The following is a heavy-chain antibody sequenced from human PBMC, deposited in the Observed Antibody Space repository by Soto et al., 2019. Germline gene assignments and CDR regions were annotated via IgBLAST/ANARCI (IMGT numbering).Heavy chain of an antibody. D-gene: IGHD6-19*01. V-gene: IGHV1-3*01. J-gene: IGHJ5*02. CDR1: GYTFTSYA. CDR3: ARELSLRYIAVPGHETHPYNWFDP. Sequence: ASVKVSCKASGYTFTSYAMHWVRQAPGQRLEWMGWINAGNGNTKYSQKFQGRVTITRDTSASTAYMELSSLRSEDTAVYYCARELSLRYIAVPGHETHPYNWFDPWGQGTLVTVSS. CDR2: INAGNGNT.